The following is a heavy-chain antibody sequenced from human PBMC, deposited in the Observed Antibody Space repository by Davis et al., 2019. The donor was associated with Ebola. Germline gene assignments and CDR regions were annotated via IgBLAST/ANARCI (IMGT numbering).Heavy chain of an antibody. D-gene: IGHD3-22*01. CDR3: ARDYYDSSGYY. CDR2: ISYDGGNK. Sequence: GESLKISCAASGFTFSSYGMHWVRQAPGKGLEWVAVISYDGGNKYYADSVKGRFTISRDNSKNTLYLQMNSLRAEDTAVYYCARDYYDSSGYYWGQGTLVTVSS. J-gene: IGHJ4*02. CDR1: GFTFSSYG. V-gene: IGHV3-30*03.